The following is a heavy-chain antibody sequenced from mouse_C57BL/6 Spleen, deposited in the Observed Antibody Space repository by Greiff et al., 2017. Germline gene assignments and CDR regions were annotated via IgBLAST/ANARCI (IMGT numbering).Heavy chain of an antibody. Sequence: VQLQQSGPGLVKPSQSLSLTCSVTGYSITSGYYWNWIRQFPGNKLEWMGYISYDGSNNYNPSLKNRISITRDTSKNQFFLKLNSVTTEDTATYYCARDVPYYYGSSHQAWFAYWGQGTLVTVSA. D-gene: IGHD1-1*01. J-gene: IGHJ3*01. V-gene: IGHV3-6*01. CDR2: ISYDGSN. CDR1: GYSITSGYY. CDR3: ARDVPYYYGSSHQAWFAY.